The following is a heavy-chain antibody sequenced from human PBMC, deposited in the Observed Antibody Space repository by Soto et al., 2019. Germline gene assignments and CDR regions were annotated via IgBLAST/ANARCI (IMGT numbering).Heavy chain of an antibody. D-gene: IGHD2-21*02. CDR2: IYYSGST. V-gene: IGHV4-61*01. J-gene: IGHJ4*02. Sequence: QVQLQESGPGLVKPSETLSLTCTVSGGSVSSGSYYWSWIRQPPGKGLEWIGYIYYSGSTNYNPSLTSRATLSVDTSKNQFSLKLSSVTAADTAVYYCASVFLVVTASDYWGQGTLVTVSS. CDR3: ASVFLVVTASDY. CDR1: GGSVSSGSYY.